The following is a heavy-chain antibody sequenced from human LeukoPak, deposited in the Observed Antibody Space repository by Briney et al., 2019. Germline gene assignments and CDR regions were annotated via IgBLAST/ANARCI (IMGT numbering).Heavy chain of an antibody. CDR2: ISAYNGNT. J-gene: IGHJ4*02. D-gene: IGHD2-2*01. CDR1: GYTFTSYG. CDR3: ARVPRYCSSTSCPPDYYYFDY. Sequence: ASVKVSCKASGYTFTSYGISWVRQAPGQGPEWMGWISAYNGNTNYAQKLQGRVTMTTDTSTSTAYMELRSLRSDDTAVYYCARVPRYCSSTSCPPDYYYFDYWGQGTLVTSPQ. V-gene: IGHV1-18*01.